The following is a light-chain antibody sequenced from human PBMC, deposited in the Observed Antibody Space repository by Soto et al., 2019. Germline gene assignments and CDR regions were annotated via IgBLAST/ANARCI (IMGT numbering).Light chain of an antibody. J-gene: IGKJ1*01. Sequence: DTQMNQSPSSLSASVVDSIAITFLASQSISSYLNWYQQKPGKAPKLLIYDASNLESGVPSRFSGSGSGTEFTLTISSLQPDDFATYYCQQSYSTPKTFGQGTKVDIK. V-gene: IGKV1-39*01. CDR2: DAS. CDR1: QSISSY. CDR3: QQSYSTPKT.